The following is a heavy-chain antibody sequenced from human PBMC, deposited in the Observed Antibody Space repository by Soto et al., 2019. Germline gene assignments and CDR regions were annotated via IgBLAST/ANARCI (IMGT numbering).Heavy chain of an antibody. CDR2: INHSGST. D-gene: IGHD5-12*01. Sequence: QVQLQQWGAGLLKPSETLSLTCAVYGGSFGGYYWSWIRQPPGKGLEWIGEINHSGSTNYNPSLKSRVTISVDTSKNQFSPKLSSVTAADTAVYYCAGAPAGVATYYYYMDVWGKGTTVTVSS. CDR1: GGSFGGYY. J-gene: IGHJ6*03. V-gene: IGHV4-34*01. CDR3: AGAPAGVATYYYYMDV.